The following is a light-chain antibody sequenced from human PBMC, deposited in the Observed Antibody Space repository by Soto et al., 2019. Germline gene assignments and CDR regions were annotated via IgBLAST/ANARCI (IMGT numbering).Light chain of an antibody. Sequence: WFQQKPGQAPRLLIYGTSTRATGIPVRFSGSGSGTDFTLTISSLQPEDFAVYFCHQDFNLPWTFGQGTKVDIK. J-gene: IGKJ1*01. CDR2: GTS. CDR3: HQDFNLPWT. V-gene: IGKV3D-7*01.